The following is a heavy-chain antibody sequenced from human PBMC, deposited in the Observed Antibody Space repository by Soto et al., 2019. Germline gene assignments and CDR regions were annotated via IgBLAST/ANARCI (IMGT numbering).Heavy chain of an antibody. CDR2: INQDGSEK. J-gene: IGHJ4*02. D-gene: IGHD3-16*01. CDR3: ASCKITDPPHYLDD. CDR1: EFTFTEYW. Sequence: EVQLVESGGGLVQPGGSLRLSCAASEFTFTEYWMTWVRQAPGKGLEWVANINQDGSEKYYVDSVRGRFTISRDNPKQAVFLQMNSLRADDSAVYFCASCKITDPPHYLDDWGQVPLVTLSS. V-gene: IGHV3-7*01.